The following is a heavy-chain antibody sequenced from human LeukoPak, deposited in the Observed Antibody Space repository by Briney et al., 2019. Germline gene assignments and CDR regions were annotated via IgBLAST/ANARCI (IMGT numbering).Heavy chain of an antibody. Sequence: GGSLRLSCAASGFTFSSYWMNWARQAPGKGLEWVASINHNGNVNYYVDSVKGRFTISRDNAKNSLYLQMNSLRAEDTALYHCARIRGYCSGGSCYSGYYYYGMDVWGQGTTVTVSS. CDR1: GFTFSSYW. CDR3: ARIRGYCSGGSCYSGYYYYGMDV. D-gene: IGHD2-15*01. J-gene: IGHJ6*02. CDR2: INHNGNVN. V-gene: IGHV3-7*03.